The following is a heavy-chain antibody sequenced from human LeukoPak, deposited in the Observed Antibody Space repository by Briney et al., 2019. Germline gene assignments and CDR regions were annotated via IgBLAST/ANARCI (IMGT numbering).Heavy chain of an antibody. D-gene: IGHD1-1*01. Sequence: GGSLRLSCAASGFTFSSYSMNWVCQAPGKGLEWVSSISSSSSYIYYADSVKGRFTISRDNAKNSLYLQMNSLRAEDTAVYYCARVGTGSFDYWGQGTLVTVSS. V-gene: IGHV3-21*01. CDR3: ARVGTGSFDY. CDR1: GFTFSSYS. CDR2: ISSSSSYI. J-gene: IGHJ4*02.